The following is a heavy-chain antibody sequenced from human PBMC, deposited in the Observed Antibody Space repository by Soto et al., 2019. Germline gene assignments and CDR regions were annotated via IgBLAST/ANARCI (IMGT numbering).Heavy chain of an antibody. V-gene: IGHV1-18*01. CDR3: ARTTVTASYYYMDV. D-gene: IGHD4-17*01. CDR1: GYTFTNYG. CDR2: ISTYNGNT. J-gene: IGHJ6*03. Sequence: QVQLVQSGAEVKQPGASVKVSCKASGYTFTNYGFTWVRQAPGQGLEWLGWISTYNGNTKYAQKVQRRLTMTTHTSTSTANMELTSLRSDDTALYYCARTTVTASYYYMDVWGKGSTVTVSS.